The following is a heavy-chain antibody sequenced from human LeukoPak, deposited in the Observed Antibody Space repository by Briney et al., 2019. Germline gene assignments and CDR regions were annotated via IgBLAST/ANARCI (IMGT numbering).Heavy chain of an antibody. CDR2: ISYDGSNK. CDR3: ARSPGSGSYNIDY. D-gene: IGHD1-26*01. CDR1: GFTFSSYA. J-gene: IGHJ4*02. V-gene: IGHV3-30-3*01. Sequence: PGGSLRLSCAASGFTFSSYAMHWVRQAPGKGLEWVAVISYDGSNKYYADSVKGRFTISRDNSKNTLYLQMNSLRAEDTAVYYCARSPGSGSYNIDYWGQGTLVTASS.